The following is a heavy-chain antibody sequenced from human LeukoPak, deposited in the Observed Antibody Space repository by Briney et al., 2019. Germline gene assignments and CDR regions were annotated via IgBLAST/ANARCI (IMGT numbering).Heavy chain of an antibody. CDR3: ARADYSSTWSHDYYYMDV. V-gene: IGHV4-59*08. J-gene: IGHJ6*03. CDR1: GGSISNYY. D-gene: IGHD6-13*01. CDR2: IHYTGST. Sequence: PSETLSLTCTVSGGSISNYYWSWIRQPPGKGLECIGYIHYTGSTNYNPSLKSRVTISVETSKNQFSLKLSSVTAADTAVYYCARADYSSTWSHDYYYMDVWGKGTTVTVSS.